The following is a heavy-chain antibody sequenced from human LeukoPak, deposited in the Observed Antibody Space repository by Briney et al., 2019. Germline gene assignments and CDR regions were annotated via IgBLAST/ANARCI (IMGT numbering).Heavy chain of an antibody. Sequence: GASVKVSCKASGYTFTSYGISWVRQAPGQGLEWMGWISAYNGNTNYAQKLQGRVTMTTDTSTSTAYMELRSLRSDDTAVYYCARAPWVGSSWPIRRIWFDPWGQGTLVTVSS. CDR2: ISAYNGNT. CDR3: ARAPWVGSSWPIRRIWFDP. D-gene: IGHD6-13*01. J-gene: IGHJ5*02. CDR1: GYTFTSYG. V-gene: IGHV1-18*01.